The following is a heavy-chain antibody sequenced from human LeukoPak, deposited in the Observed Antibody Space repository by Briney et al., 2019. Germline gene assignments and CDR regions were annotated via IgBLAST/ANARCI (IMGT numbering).Heavy chain of an antibody. V-gene: IGHV3-48*03. D-gene: IGHD3-3*01. J-gene: IGHJ6*02. CDR1: GFTFSRYG. CDR3: ARPPSITNPYYGLDV. CDR2: ISAIGGTI. Sequence: GGCLRVSCAASGFTFSRYGMNWVRQGPGKGLEWVSYISAIGGTIYYTDSVKGRFTISRDDAEKSLYLQMNGLTADDTAVYYCARPPSITNPYYGLDVWGQGTAVSVSS.